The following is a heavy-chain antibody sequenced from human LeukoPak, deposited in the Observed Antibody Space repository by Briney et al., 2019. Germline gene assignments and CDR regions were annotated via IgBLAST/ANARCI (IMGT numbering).Heavy chain of an antibody. CDR3: ARGEYGLFDY. D-gene: IGHD2/OR15-2a*01. CDR2: IYYSGST. CDR1: GGSISGGSYY. V-gene: IGHV4-61*01. J-gene: IGHJ4*02. Sequence: SQTLSLTCTVSGGSISGGSYYWSWIRQPPGKGLEWIGYIYYSGSTKYNLSLKSRVTISVDTSKNQLSLKLSSVTAADTAVYYCARGEYGLFDYWGQGALVTVSS.